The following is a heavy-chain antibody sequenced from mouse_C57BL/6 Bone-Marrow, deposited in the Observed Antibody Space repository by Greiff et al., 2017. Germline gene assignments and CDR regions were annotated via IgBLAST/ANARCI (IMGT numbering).Heavy chain of an antibody. CDR1: GYAFSSYW. J-gene: IGHJ3*01. CDR3: SRYHNYGSSYWFAY. D-gene: IGHD1-1*01. V-gene: IGHV1-80*01. Sequence: QVQLKESGAELVKPGASVKISCKASGYAFSSYWMNWVKQRPGKGLEWIGQIYPGDGDTNYNGKFKGKATLTADKSSSTAYMQLRSLTSEDSAVSFCSRYHNYGSSYWFAYWGQGTLVTVSA. CDR2: IYPGDGDT.